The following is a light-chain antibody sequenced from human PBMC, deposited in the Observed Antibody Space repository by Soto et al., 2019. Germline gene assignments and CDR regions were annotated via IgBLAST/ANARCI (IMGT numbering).Light chain of an antibody. CDR1: SSDVGGYNY. V-gene: IGLV2-8*01. J-gene: IGLJ3*02. CDR2: EVT. Sequence: QSALTQPPSASGSPGQSVTISCTGTSSDVGGYNYVSWYQQYPGRAPKLMIYEVTKRPSGVPHRFSGSKSANTASLTVSGLQAEDDADYYCSSYSASNNFDVVFGGGTKVTV. CDR3: SSYSASNNFDVV.